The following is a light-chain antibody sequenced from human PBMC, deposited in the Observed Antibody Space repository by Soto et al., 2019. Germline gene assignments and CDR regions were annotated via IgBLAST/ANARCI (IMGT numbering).Light chain of an antibody. J-gene: IGKJ4*01. V-gene: IGKV3-11*01. CDR2: DAY. Sequence: IVLTQSPGTLSLSPGERATLSCRASQSVLNYLAWYQQKPGQAPRLLTYDAYNRATGIPARFSGSGSGTDFTLTISSLEPEDFAVYYCQQRGSWPLTFGGGTKVEIK. CDR3: QQRGSWPLT. CDR1: QSVLNY.